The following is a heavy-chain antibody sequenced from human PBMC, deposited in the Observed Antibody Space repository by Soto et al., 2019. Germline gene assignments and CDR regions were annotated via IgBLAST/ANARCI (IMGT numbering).Heavy chain of an antibody. CDR1: GVSSSNGYYY. CDR2: IYHSGRT. V-gene: IGHV4-31*03. J-gene: IGHJ4*02. D-gene: IGHD2-15*01. CDR3: ARWVEVSLDYFDS. Sequence: PSETLSLTCTVSGVSSSNGYYYLSWVRQNPGKGLEWIGHIYHSGRTYYNPSLKSRVTISVDTSKNQFSLNLSSVTAADTAVYYYARWVEVSLDYFDSWGQGTLVTVSS.